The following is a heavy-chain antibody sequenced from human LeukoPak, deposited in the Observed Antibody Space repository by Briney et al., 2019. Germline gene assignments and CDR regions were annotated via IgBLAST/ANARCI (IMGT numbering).Heavy chain of an antibody. CDR1: GFPFSSYW. CDR3: AKGREWLHQTAYHFDY. Sequence: GGSLRLSCVASGFPFSSYWMTWVRQAPGKGLEWVANIKQDGSKKSYVDSVKGRFTISRDNSKNTLYLQMNSLRAEDTAVYYCAKGREWLHQTAYHFDYWGQGTLVTVSS. J-gene: IGHJ4*02. V-gene: IGHV3-7*01. D-gene: IGHD3-3*01. CDR2: IKQDGSKK.